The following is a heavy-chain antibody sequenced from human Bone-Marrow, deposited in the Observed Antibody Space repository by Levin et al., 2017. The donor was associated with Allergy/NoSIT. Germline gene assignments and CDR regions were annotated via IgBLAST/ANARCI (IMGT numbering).Heavy chain of an antibody. CDR3: ARDVTFIDAFEI. D-gene: IGHD2/OR15-2a*01. Sequence: SETLSLTCTVSGGSISGYYWSWLRQSPGKGLEWIGYIYYSGSTNYNPSLESRVTISVDTSKNQLSLQLRSVTAADTAVYYCARDVTFIDAFEIWGQGTMVTVSS. CDR1: GGSISGYY. V-gene: IGHV4-59*01. CDR2: IYYSGST. J-gene: IGHJ3*02.